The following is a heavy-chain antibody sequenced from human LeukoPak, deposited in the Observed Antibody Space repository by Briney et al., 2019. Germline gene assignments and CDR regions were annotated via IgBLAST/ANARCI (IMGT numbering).Heavy chain of an antibody. D-gene: IGHD1-20*01. CDR1: GFTFSSYS. J-gene: IGHJ4*02. CDR3: ARITSFDYFDY. Sequence: GGSLRLSCVASGFTFSSYSMYWVRQAPGKGLEWVAVISYDGSDKYYADTVKGRFTISRDNSKNTLFLQMNSLSDDDTAVYLCARITSFDYFDYWGQGTLVTVSS. CDR2: ISYDGSDK. V-gene: IGHV3-30*03.